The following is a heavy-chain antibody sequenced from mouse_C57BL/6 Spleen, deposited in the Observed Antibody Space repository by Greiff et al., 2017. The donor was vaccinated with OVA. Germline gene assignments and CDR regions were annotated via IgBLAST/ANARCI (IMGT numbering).Heavy chain of an antibody. CDR3: ARGRYRYAMDY. V-gene: IGHV2-2*01. CDR2: IWSGGST. Sequence: QVQLQQSGPGLVQPSQSLSITCTVSGFSLTSYGVHWVRQSPGKGLEWLGVIWSGGSTDYNAAFISRLSISKDNSKSQVLLKRNSLQDDDTAIYYCARGRYRYAMDYWGQGTSVTVSS. D-gene: IGHD2-14*01. CDR1: GFSLTSYG. J-gene: IGHJ4*01.